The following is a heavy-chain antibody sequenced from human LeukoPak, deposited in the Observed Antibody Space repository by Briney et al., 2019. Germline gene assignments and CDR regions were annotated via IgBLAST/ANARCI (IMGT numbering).Heavy chain of an antibody. CDR1: GYTFTGNY. CDR3: ARSLSGDF. J-gene: IGHJ4*02. D-gene: IGHD3-10*01. CDR2: INPNSGYT. V-gene: IGHV1-2*02. Sequence: ASVTVSCKASGYTFTGNYIHWVRQAPGQGLEWMGWINPNSGYTNYAQNFQGRVTMTRDTSISTAYMELKSLTSDDTAVYYCARSLSGDFWGQGTLVTVSS.